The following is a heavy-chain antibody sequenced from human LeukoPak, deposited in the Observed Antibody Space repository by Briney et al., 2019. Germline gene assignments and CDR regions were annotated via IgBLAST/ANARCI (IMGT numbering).Heavy chain of an antibody. Sequence: GGSLRLSCTASGFSFSDYSMNWFRQAPGKGLDWVSYIASSGNTIYYADSVKGRFTISRDNAKNSLYLQMNSLGDEDTAVYYCARDYKYGFDYWGQGTLVAVSS. J-gene: IGHJ4*02. CDR3: ARDYKYGFDY. V-gene: IGHV3-48*02. D-gene: IGHD5-24*01. CDR2: IASSGNTI. CDR1: GFSFSDYS.